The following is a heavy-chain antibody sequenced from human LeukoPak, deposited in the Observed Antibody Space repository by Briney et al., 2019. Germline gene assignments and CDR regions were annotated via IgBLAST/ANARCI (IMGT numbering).Heavy chain of an antibody. V-gene: IGHV4-59*01. CDR3: AREFTGSSFDY. J-gene: IGHJ4*02. CDR1: GGFISSYY. CDR2: VHYTGST. D-gene: IGHD1-26*01. Sequence: SETLSLTCTVPGGFISSYYWSWIRQPPGKGLEWIGYVHYTGSTKYNPSLKSRVTISVDTSKNQFSLKLSSVTAADTAVYFCAREFTGSSFDYWGQGTLVTVSS.